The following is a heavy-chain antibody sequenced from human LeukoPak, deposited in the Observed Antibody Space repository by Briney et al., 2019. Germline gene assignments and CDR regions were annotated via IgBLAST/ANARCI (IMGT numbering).Heavy chain of an antibody. D-gene: IGHD1-26*01. CDR2: VKEDGSET. V-gene: IGHV3-7*01. Sequence: PGGSLRLSCAASGFTFSRYWMRWVRQAPGKGLEWVANVKEDGSETYSVDSARGRFTISRDNAKNSLYLQMNSLRAEDTAIYYCARVSPSGNDYSHFDFWGQGTLVTVSS. CDR3: ARVSPSGNDYSHFDF. CDR1: GFTFSRYW. J-gene: IGHJ4*02.